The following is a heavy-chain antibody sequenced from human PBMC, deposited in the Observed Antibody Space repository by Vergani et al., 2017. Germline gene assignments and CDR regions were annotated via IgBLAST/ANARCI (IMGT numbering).Heavy chain of an antibody. CDR1: GGTFSSYA. D-gene: IGHD1-1*01. V-gene: IGHV1-69*12. CDR2: IIPIFCTA. J-gene: IGHJ5*02. CDR3: AREFGAGTTRGDGWFDP. Sequence: QVQLVQSGAEVKKPGSSVKVSCKASGGTFSSYAISWVRQAPGQGLEWMGGIIPIFCTANYAQKFQGRVTITADESTSTAYMELSSLRAEDTAVYYCAREFGAGTTRGDGWFDPWGQGTLVTVSS.